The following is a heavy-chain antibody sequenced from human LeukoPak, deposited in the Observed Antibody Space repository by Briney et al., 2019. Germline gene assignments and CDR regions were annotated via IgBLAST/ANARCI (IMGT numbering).Heavy chain of an antibody. CDR3: AKAHSGYEIDFDY. Sequence: GGSLRLSCAASGFTFSTFAMSWVRQAPRKGLEWVSAISGNDGGTSYADSVKGRFTISRDNSKNTLFLEMNSLRDDDTAVYYCAKAHSGYEIDFDYWGQGTLVTVSS. J-gene: IGHJ4*02. CDR2: ISGNDGGT. D-gene: IGHD5-12*01. CDR1: GFTFSTFA. V-gene: IGHV3-23*01.